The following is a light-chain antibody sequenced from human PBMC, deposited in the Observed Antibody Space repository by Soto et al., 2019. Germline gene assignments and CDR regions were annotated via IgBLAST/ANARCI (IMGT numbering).Light chain of an antibody. CDR2: GAS. CDR3: QQYNNWPPFMYT. J-gene: IGKJ2*01. CDR1: LSISNS. Sequence: EIVMTQSPATLSLSPGERATLSFMSILSISNSLAWYQQKPGQAPRLLIYGASTRATGIPARFSGSGSGTDFTLTISSLQSEDFAVYYCQQYNNWPPFMYTFGPGTKVDIK. V-gene: IGKV3-15*01.